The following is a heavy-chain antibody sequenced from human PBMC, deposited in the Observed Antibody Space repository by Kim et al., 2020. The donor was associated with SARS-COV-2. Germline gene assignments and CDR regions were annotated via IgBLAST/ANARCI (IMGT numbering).Heavy chain of an antibody. D-gene: IGHD2-15*01. Sequence: SETLSLTCTVSGGSISSGGYYWSWIRQHPGKGLEWIGYIYYSGSTYYNPSLKSRVTISVDTSKNQFSLKLSSVTAADTAVYYCARGHCSGGSCYWYFDYWGQGTLVTVSS. V-gene: IGHV4-31*03. CDR2: IYYSGST. CDR1: GGSISSGGYY. J-gene: IGHJ4*02. CDR3: ARGHCSGGSCYWYFDY.